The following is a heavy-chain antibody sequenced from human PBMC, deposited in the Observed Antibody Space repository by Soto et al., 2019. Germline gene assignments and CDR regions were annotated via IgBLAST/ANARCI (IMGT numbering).Heavy chain of an antibody. CDR1: GFTFSSGA. V-gene: IGHV3-23*01. J-gene: IGHJ3*02. CDR2: ISRCDGST. D-gene: IGHD6-19*01. Sequence: ETLTLSSAASGFTFSSGAMSWVRQAAGKGLEWVSAISRCDGSTYYADPAKRRFTISRDTSKNTLYLLMHSPRAEATPVYYFAKDRIAVAAPSALDMCGQGTMVTVSS. CDR3: AKDRIAVAAPSALDM.